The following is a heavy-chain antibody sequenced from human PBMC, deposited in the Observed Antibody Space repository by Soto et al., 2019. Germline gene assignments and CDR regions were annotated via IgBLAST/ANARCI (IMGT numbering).Heavy chain of an antibody. Sequence: EVQLLESGGGLVQPGGSLRLSCAASGFTFSSYAMSWVRQAPGKGLEWVSAISGSGGSTYYADSVKGRFTISRDNXKNTLYLQMNSLRAEDTAVYYCAKDPQDITTYLDYWGQGTLVTVSS. CDR2: ISGSGGST. V-gene: IGHV3-23*01. J-gene: IGHJ4*02. CDR1: GFTFSSYA. D-gene: IGHD3-22*01. CDR3: AKDPQDITTYLDY.